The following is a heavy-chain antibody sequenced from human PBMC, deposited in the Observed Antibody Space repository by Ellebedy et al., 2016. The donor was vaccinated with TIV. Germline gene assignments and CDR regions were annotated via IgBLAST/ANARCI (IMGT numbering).Heavy chain of an antibody. CDR1: GFSFSSYW. D-gene: IGHD4-17*01. V-gene: IGHV3-7*01. J-gene: IGHJ3*02. CDR2: IRLDGGDK. CDR3: ATDGSYGDYLSPTHAFVI. Sequence: GGSLRLSCVASGFSFSSYWMTWVRQAPGQGLEWVANIRLDGGDKYYVDSVKGRFTVSRDNAKNSLYLQMTSLRADDTAVYYCATDGSYGDYLSPTHAFVIWGQGTMVTVSS.